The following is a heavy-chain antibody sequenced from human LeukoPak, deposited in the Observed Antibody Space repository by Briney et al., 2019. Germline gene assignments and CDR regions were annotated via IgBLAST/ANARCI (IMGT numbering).Heavy chain of an antibody. V-gene: IGHV3-64*01. D-gene: IGHD3-9*01. CDR1: GFTFSSYA. J-gene: IGHJ6*03. Sequence: GGSLRLSCAASGFTFSSYAMHWVRQAPGKGLEYVSAISSNGGSTYYANSVKGRFTISRDNSKNTLYLQMGSLRAEDMAVYYCARDREDILTGYYYYYYMDVWGKGTTVTISS. CDR3: ARDREDILTGYYYYYYMDV. CDR2: ISSNGGST.